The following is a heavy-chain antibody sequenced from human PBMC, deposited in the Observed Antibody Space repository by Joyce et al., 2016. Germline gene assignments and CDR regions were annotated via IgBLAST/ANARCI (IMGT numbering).Heavy chain of an antibody. Sequence: QLHLQESGPGLVKPSETLSLTCTVSGGSISSSSDYWDWIRQPPGKGLEWIGRIYYSGSSYSNPSLKSRVTTSVDTAKNQFSLKLSSVTPADTAVYYCARRSGYSSGRWGVTWFDPWGQGTLVTVSS. CDR1: GGSISSSSDY. CDR3: ARRSGYSSGRWGVTWFDP. J-gene: IGHJ5*02. D-gene: IGHD6-25*01. V-gene: IGHV4-39*01. CDR2: IYYSGSS.